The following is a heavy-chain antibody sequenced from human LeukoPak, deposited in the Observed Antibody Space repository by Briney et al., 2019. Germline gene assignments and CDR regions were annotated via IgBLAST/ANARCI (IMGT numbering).Heavy chain of an antibody. J-gene: IGHJ6*03. CDR2: INPNSGGT. D-gene: IGHD2-2*01. Sequence: ASVKVSCKASGYTFTGYYMHWVRQAPGQGLEWMGWINPNSGGTNYAQKFQGRVTMTRDTSISTAYMELSSLRSEDTAVYYCAVGLLSYYYYYMDVWGKGTTVTVSS. V-gene: IGHV1-2*02. CDR1: GYTFTGYY. CDR3: AVGLLSYYYYYMDV.